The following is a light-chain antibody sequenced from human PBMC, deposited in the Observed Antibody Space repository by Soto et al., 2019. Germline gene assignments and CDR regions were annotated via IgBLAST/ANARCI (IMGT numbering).Light chain of an antibody. V-gene: IGKV3-20*01. CDR2: DAS. J-gene: IGKJ4*01. CDR1: PSVSGSY. Sequence: EVVLTQSPGTLYLSQGERATLSCRASPSVSGSYLAWYQQKPGEAPRLLIFDASSRATGIADRFSGSGSGTDFNLTISRLEPSDFALYVCQQYGTSPLTFGGGTKLDVK. CDR3: QQYGTSPLT.